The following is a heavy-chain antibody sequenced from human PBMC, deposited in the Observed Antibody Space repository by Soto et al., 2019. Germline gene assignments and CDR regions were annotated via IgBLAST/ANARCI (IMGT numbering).Heavy chain of an antibody. Sequence: PGRSLRLSCAASGFIFSSEGIHWVRQAPGKGLEWVAVISYDGSNKYYVDSVKGRFTISRDNSKNTLYLQMNSLRAEDTAVYYCATLPNGSRSHYTKEHWGQGTLVTVSS. V-gene: IGHV3-30*03. D-gene: IGHD3-10*01. J-gene: IGHJ4*02. CDR2: ISYDGSNK. CDR1: GFIFSSEG. CDR3: ATLPNGSRSHYTKEH.